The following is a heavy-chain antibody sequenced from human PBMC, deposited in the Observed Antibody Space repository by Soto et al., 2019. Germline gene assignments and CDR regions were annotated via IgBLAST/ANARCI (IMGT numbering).Heavy chain of an antibody. Sequence: QVQLVESGGGVVQPGRSLRLSCAASGFTFSSYGMHWVRQAPGKGLEWVAVIWYDGSNKYYADSVKGRFTISRDNSKNTLYLRMNSRRAEDTAVYYCARWGCSDGSCPSTHYYYGMDVWGQGTTVTVSS. D-gene: IGHD2-15*01. CDR3: ARWGCSDGSCPSTHYYYGMDV. V-gene: IGHV3-33*01. CDR2: IWYDGSNK. CDR1: GFTFSSYG. J-gene: IGHJ6*02.